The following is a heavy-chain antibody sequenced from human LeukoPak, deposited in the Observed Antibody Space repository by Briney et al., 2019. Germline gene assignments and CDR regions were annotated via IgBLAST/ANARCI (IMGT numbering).Heavy chain of an antibody. D-gene: IGHD3-22*01. CDR1: GGSFSGYY. CDR2: INHSGST. Sequence: SETLSLTCAVYGGSFSGYYWTWIRPPPGKGLEWIGEINHSGSTNYNPSLKSRVAISVDTSKNQFSLKLSSVTAADTAVYYCARAGDSSGYCDYWGQGTLVTVSS. CDR3: ARAGDSSGYCDY. V-gene: IGHV4-34*01. J-gene: IGHJ4*02.